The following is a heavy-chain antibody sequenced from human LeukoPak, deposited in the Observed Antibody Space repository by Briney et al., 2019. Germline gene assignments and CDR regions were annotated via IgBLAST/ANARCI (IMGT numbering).Heavy chain of an antibody. Sequence: GGSLRLSCAASGFTFSSYAMSWVRQAPGKGLEWVSAISGSGGSTYYADSVKGRFTISRDNSKNTLYLQMNSLRAEDTAVYYCAKDLHPDTVTTGLIDYWGQGTLVTVSS. CDR3: AKDLHPDTVTTGLIDY. V-gene: IGHV3-23*01. J-gene: IGHJ4*02. CDR1: GFTFSSYA. D-gene: IGHD4-17*01. CDR2: ISGSGGST.